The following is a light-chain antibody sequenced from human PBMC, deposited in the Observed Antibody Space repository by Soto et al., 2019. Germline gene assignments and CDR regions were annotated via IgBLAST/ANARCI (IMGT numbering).Light chain of an antibody. Sequence: QSALTQPASVSGSPGQSITISCTGTSSDVGGYNYVSWYQQHPGKAPKLMIYEVSNRPSGVSNRFSGSKSSNTASLTISGLQAEDEADYYCSSYTTSSTYVFATGTKLTVL. V-gene: IGLV2-14*01. CDR3: SSYTTSSTYV. J-gene: IGLJ1*01. CDR1: SSDVGGYNY. CDR2: EVS.